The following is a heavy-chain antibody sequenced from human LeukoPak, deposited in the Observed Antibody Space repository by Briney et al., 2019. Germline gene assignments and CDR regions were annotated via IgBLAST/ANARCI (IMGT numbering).Heavy chain of an antibody. D-gene: IGHD3-22*01. Sequence: SETLSLTCTVSGGSISSYYWSWIRQPAGKGLEWIGRIYTSGSTNYNPSLKSRVPMSVDTSKNQFSLKLSSVTAADTAVYYCARDKFPEWDYYDSSGYHDAFDIWGQGTMVTVSS. CDR1: GGSISSYY. V-gene: IGHV4-4*07. CDR3: ARDKFPEWDYYDSSGYHDAFDI. J-gene: IGHJ3*02. CDR2: IYTSGST.